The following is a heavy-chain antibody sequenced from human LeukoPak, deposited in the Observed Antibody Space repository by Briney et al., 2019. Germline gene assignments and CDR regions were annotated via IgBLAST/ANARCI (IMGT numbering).Heavy chain of an antibody. J-gene: IGHJ6*02. Sequence: GGSLRLSCAASGFTFSSYWMSWVRQAPGKGLEWVSAISGSGGSTYYADSVKGRFTISRDNSKNTLYLQMNSLRAEDTAVYYCAKHLIAAAGTVGPYYGMDVWGQGTTVTVSS. CDR2: ISGSGGST. V-gene: IGHV3-23*01. CDR3: AKHLIAAAGTVGPYYGMDV. CDR1: GFTFSSYW. D-gene: IGHD6-13*01.